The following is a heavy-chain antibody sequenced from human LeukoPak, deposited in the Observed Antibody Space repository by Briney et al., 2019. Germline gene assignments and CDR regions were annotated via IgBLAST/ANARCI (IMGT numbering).Heavy chain of an antibody. CDR1: GFTFDDYA. D-gene: IGHD6-13*01. V-gene: IGHV3-9*01. Sequence: GGSLRLSCAASGFTFDDYAMHWVRQAPGKGLEWVSGISWNSGGIGYADSVKGRFTISRDNAKNSLYLQMNSLRAEDTALYYCAKDFAFGSSWYSGFDLWGRGTLVTVSS. CDR2: ISWNSGGI. J-gene: IGHJ2*01. CDR3: AKDFAFGSSWYSGFDL.